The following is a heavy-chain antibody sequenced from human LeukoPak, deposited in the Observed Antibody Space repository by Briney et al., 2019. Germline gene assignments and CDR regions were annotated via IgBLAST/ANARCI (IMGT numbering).Heavy chain of an antibody. CDR3: AREHPSGRYEI. CDR1: GYDFTSVG. J-gene: IGHJ4*02. Sequence: ASVKVSCKASGYDFTSVGITWVRQAPGQGLEWMGWISPYNGNTRYVQKLQGRVTMTTDTSTSTAYMELRSLRSEDTAVYYCAREHPSGRYEIWGQGTLVTVSS. V-gene: IGHV1-18*01. D-gene: IGHD1-26*01. CDR2: ISPYNGNT.